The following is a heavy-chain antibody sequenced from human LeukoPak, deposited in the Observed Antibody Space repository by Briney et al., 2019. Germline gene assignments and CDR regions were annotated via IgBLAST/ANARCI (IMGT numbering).Heavy chain of an antibody. J-gene: IGHJ4*02. CDR2: MSGSGGST. V-gene: IGHV3-23*01. CDR3: AKDKRHTSGWYYDY. CDR1: GFTFSSYA. D-gene: IGHD6-19*01. Sequence: PGGSLRLSCVASGFTFSSYAMSWVRQAPEKGLECVSAMSGSGGSTYYADSVKGRFTISRDNSRNTLYLQMNNLRAEDTAVYYCAKDKRHTSGWYYDYWGQGTLVTVSS.